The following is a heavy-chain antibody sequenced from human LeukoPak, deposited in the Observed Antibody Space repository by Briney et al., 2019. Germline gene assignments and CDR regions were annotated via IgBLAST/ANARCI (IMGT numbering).Heavy chain of an antibody. V-gene: IGHV1-18*01. CDR2: ISAYNGNT. D-gene: IGHD3-3*01. Sequence: ASVKVSCKASGYTFTSYGISWVRQAPGQGLEWMGWISAYNGNTNYAQKLQGRVTMTTDTSTSTAYMELSSLRSEDTAVYYCARGRGDSWSGYYTPYWYFDLWGRGTLVTVSS. CDR1: GYTFTSYG. J-gene: IGHJ2*01. CDR3: ARGRGDSWSGYYTPYWYFDL.